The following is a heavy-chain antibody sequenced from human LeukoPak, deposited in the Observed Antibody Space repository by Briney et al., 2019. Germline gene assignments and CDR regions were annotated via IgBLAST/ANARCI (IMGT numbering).Heavy chain of an antibody. CDR3: ARDGHSSGSFDY. Sequence: GGSLRLSCAASELTFSGYWINWVRQAPGKGLQWVGNIRQDGGQTHYLDSVKGRFTISRDNAKRSLYLQMNSLRPEDTAVYYCARDGHSSGSFDYWGQGTLVTVSS. J-gene: IGHJ4*02. D-gene: IGHD3-10*01. V-gene: IGHV3-7*01. CDR2: IRQDGGQT. CDR1: ELTFSGYW.